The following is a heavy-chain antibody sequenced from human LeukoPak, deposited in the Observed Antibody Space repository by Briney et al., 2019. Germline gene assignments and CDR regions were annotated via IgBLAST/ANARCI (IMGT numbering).Heavy chain of an antibody. Sequence: PGGSLRLSCAASGFTFSSYSMNWVRRAPGKGLEWVSSISSSSSYIYYADSVKGRFTISRDNAKNSLYLQMNSLRAEDTAVYYCGGGKNGPFRGNFFPWGPGHYGLDFGGKGTRVTVS. CDR1: GFTFSSYS. V-gene: IGHV3-21*01. CDR3: GGGKNGPFRGNFFPWGPGHYGLDF. CDR2: ISSSSSYI. D-gene: IGHD3-16*01. J-gene: IGHJ6*04.